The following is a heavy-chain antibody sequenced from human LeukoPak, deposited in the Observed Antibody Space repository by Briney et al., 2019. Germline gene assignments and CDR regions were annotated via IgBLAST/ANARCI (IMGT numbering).Heavy chain of an antibody. J-gene: IGHJ4*02. D-gene: IGHD3-10*01. CDR1: GGSISSYY. V-gene: IGHV4-59*01. CDR3: ARADYYGSGSFDY. CDR2: IYYSGST. Sequence: SETLSLTCTVSGGSISSYYWSWIRQPPGKGLEWIGYIYYSGSTNYNPSLKSRVTISVDTSKNQFSLKLSSVTAADTAVYYCARADYYGSGSFDYWGQGTLVTVSS.